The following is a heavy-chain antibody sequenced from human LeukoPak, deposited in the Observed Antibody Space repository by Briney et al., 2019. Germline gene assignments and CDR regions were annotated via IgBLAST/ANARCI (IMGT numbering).Heavy chain of an antibody. CDR1: GFTFSSYG. J-gene: IGHJ4*02. Sequence: GGSLRLSCAASGFTFSSYGMHWVRQAPGKGLEWVAVISYDGSNKYYADSVKGRFTISRDNSKNTLYLQMNSLRAEDTAVYYCAKEPQDSSGYYLHYWGQGTLVTVSS. CDR3: AKEPQDSSGYYLHY. CDR2: ISYDGSNK. V-gene: IGHV3-30*18. D-gene: IGHD3-22*01.